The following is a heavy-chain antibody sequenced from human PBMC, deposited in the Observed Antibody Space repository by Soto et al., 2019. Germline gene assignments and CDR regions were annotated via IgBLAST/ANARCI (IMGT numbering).Heavy chain of an antibody. CDR3: ARAYVAVVGYHFDY. Sequence: QVQLQESGPGLVKPSGTLSLTCAVSGGSISSSYWWSWVRQPPGKGLEWIGEIYHSGSTYYNPSRKSRVTISVDKSKNQFSLNLSSVTAADTAMYYCARAYVAVVGYHFDYWGQGTLVTVSS. CDR2: IYHSGST. CDR1: GGSISSSYW. D-gene: IGHD2-15*01. V-gene: IGHV4-4*02. J-gene: IGHJ4*02.